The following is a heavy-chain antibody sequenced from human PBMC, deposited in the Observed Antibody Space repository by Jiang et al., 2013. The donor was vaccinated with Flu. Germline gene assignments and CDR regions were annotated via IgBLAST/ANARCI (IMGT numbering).Heavy chain of an antibody. J-gene: IGHJ4*02. Sequence: PGLVKPSETLSLTCTVSGASISGNFWNWIRQPPGKGLEWIGYIYSTGTTNYNPSLKSRVTLSMDTSKSQFSLHLRSVTAADTAVYYCARGDRLSPDPDYYFDYWGQGTLVTVSS. CDR1: GASISGNF. CDR3: ARGDRLSPDPDYYFDY. D-gene: IGHD3-16*02. V-gene: IGHV4-4*09. CDR2: IYSTGTT.